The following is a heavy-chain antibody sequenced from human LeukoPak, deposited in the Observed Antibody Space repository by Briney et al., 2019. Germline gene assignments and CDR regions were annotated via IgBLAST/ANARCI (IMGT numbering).Heavy chain of an antibody. J-gene: IGHJ4*02. CDR2: ISGSGGST. CDR1: GFTFSSYA. CDR3: AKDLLPFDSRVYYFDY. D-gene: IGHD3-22*01. V-gene: IGHV3-23*01. Sequence: PGGSLTLSCAASGFTFSSYAMSWVRQAPGRGLEWVSAISGSGGSTYYADSVKGRFTISRDNSKNTLYLQMNSLRAQDTAVYYCAKDLLPFDSRVYYFDYWGQGTLVTVSS.